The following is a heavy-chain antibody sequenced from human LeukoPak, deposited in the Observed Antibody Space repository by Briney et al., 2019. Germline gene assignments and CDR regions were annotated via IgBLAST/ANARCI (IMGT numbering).Heavy chain of an antibody. CDR3: ARDRTAVAGPIDY. Sequence: GGSLRLSCAASGFTFSSYAMHWVRQAPGKGLEYVSAISSNGGSTYYANSVKGRFTISRDNSKNTLYLQMGSLRAEDMAVHYCARDRTAVAGPIDYWGQGTLVTVSS. CDR1: GFTFSSYA. CDR2: ISSNGGST. V-gene: IGHV3-64*01. D-gene: IGHD6-19*01. J-gene: IGHJ4*02.